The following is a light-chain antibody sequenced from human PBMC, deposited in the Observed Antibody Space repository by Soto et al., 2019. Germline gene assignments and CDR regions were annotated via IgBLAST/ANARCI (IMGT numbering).Light chain of an antibody. CDR3: QQTTTFPLT. Sequence: DIQMTQSPSSVSASVGDRVTITCRASQGITSWLAWYQQKPGKAPKLLIYRASNLQSGVPSRFSGRGSGTDFTLTISGLQAADFATYYCQQTTTFPLTFGGGTKVEIK. CDR1: QGITSW. V-gene: IGKV1-12*01. J-gene: IGKJ4*01. CDR2: RAS.